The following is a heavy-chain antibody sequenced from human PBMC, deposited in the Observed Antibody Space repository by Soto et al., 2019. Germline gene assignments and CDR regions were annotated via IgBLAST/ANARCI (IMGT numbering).Heavy chain of an antibody. V-gene: IGHV3-33*01. CDR2: IWYDGSNK. CDR1: GFTFSSYG. D-gene: IGHD1-7*01. CDR3: ARDRWDYFLRDYYYGMDV. J-gene: IGHJ6*02. Sequence: QVQLVESGGGVVQPGRSLRLSCAASGFTFSSYGMHWVRQAPGKWLEWVAVIWYDGSNKYYADYVKGRFTISRDNSKNTLYLQMNSLRAEDTAVYYCARDRWDYFLRDYYYGMDVWGQGTTVTVSS.